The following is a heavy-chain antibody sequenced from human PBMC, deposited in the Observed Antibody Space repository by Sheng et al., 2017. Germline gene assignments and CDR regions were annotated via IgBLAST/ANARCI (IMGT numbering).Heavy chain of an antibody. V-gene: IGHV1-69*05. D-gene: IGHD3-9*01. CDR1: GGTFSSYA. CDR2: IIPIFGTA. J-gene: IGHJ6*03. CDR3: ARDNSDWLLPEGLYYYMDV. Sequence: QVQLVQSGAEVKKPGSSVKVSCKASGGTFSSYAISWVRQAPGQGLEWMGGIIPIFGTANYAQKFQGRVTITTDESTSTAYMELSSLRSEDTAVYYCARDNSDWLLPEGLYYYMDVWGKGTTVTVSS.